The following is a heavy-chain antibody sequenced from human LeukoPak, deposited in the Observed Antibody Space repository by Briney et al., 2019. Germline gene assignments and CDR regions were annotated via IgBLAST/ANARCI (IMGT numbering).Heavy chain of an antibody. CDR2: IYSGGST. D-gene: IGHD1-26*01. CDR3: ARDIGATGDAFDI. CDR1: GFTVSSNY. J-gene: IGHJ3*02. Sequence: PGGSLRLSCAASGFTVSSNYMSWVRQAPGKGLEWVSVIYSGGSTYYADSVKGRFTISRDNSKNTLYLQMNSLRAEDTAVYYCARDIGATGDAFDIWGQGTMVTVSS. V-gene: IGHV3-66*01.